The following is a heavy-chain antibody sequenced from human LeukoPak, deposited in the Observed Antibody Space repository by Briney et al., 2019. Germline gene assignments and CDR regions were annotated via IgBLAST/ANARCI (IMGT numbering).Heavy chain of an antibody. J-gene: IGHJ4*02. D-gene: IGHD3-10*01. Sequence: SETLSLTCTVSGGSISSSSYYWGWIRQSPGKGLEWIGSIYYSGSTYYNPSLKSRVTRSVDTSKNQFSLKLSSVTAADTAVYYCARGSPHYYGAGSYYADYWGQGTLVTVSS. CDR1: GGSISSSSYY. CDR3: ARGSPHYYGAGSYYADY. CDR2: IYYSGST. V-gene: IGHV4-39*07.